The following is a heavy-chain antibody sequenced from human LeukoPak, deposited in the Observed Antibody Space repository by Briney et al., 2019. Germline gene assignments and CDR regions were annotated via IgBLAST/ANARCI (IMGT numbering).Heavy chain of an antibody. Sequence: SETLSLTCTVSGGSISSTNSYWGWIRQSPRTGLEWIGNIYSSGSSYYNPSLKSRVTISIDTSENQFSLKLTSVTAADTAVYYCARKREGPTTGIDYWGQGTLVIVSS. CDR3: ARKREGPTTGIDY. V-gene: IGHV4-39*07. CDR2: IYSSGSS. CDR1: GGSISSTNSY. D-gene: IGHD1-26*01. J-gene: IGHJ4*02.